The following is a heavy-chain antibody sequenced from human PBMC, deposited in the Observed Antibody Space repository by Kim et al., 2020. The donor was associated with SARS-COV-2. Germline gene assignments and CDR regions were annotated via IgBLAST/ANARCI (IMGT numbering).Heavy chain of an antibody. D-gene: IGHD7-27*01. CDR1: GYTFTDYF. V-gene: IGHV1-2*06. J-gene: IGHJ4*02. Sequence: ASVKVSCKASGYTFTDYFIHWVRQAPRQGLEWMGRVNPNTGDTLYAQKFQDRVTMTRDTSISTAYIDLSGLTSDDTAVYYCARDLQTTANWELDYWGQGT. CDR3: ARDLQTTANWELDY. CDR2: VNPNTGDT.